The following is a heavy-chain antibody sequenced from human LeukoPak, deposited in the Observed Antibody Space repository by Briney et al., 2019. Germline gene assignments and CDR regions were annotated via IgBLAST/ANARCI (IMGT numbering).Heavy chain of an antibody. Sequence: PSETLSLTCSVSGDSVRNDFYYWGWIRQPPGKGLEWVACLSHAGNTWYNPSLESRLSISVDTSKNQFSLKFSSVTAADTALYWCARHNAPRRVGFGFWGQGILVTVCS. D-gene: IGHD2-2*01. CDR2: LSHAGNT. CDR1: GDSVRNDFYY. J-gene: IGHJ4*02. CDR3: ARHNAPRRVGFGF. V-gene: IGHV4-39*01.